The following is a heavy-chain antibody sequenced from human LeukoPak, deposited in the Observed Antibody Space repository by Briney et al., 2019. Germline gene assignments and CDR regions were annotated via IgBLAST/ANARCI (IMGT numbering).Heavy chain of an antibody. V-gene: IGHV3-21*01. Sequence: SGGSLRLSCAASGFTFSSYWMSWVRQAPGKGLEWVSSISTSSSYIYYADSVKGRFTISRDNARNSLYLQMNSLRAEDTAVYYCARDRDWDSGFDYWGQGTLVTVSS. CDR3: ARDRDWDSGFDY. D-gene: IGHD1-7*01. CDR1: GFTFSSYW. CDR2: ISTSSSYI. J-gene: IGHJ4*02.